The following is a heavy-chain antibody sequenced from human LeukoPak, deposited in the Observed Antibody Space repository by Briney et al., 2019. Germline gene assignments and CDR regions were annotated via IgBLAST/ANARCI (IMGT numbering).Heavy chain of an antibody. Sequence: GGSLRLSCVASGFTFSSYWMSWVRQAPGKGLEWAANISPDGSGTFYVDSVKGRFTVSRGNAKNSLSLQMNSLRVEDTAMYYCVRSIDYWGQGTLVTVSS. CDR2: ISPDGSGT. J-gene: IGHJ4*02. CDR1: GFTFSSYW. V-gene: IGHV3-7*01. CDR3: VRSIDY.